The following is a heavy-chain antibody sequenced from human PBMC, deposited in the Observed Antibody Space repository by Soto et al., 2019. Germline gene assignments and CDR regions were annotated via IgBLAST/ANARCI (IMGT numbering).Heavy chain of an antibody. CDR1: GFIFGSYS. CDR3: ARGSGGTCYSADDC. Sequence: EVQLVESGGGLVNPGGSLRLSCAXSGFIFGSYSMNWVRQAPGKGLEWVSSISSSSSYIYYADSVEGRFTISRDNAKNSLYLQMDNLRAEDTAIYYCARGSGGTCYSADDCWGQGTLVTVSS. V-gene: IGHV3-21*01. D-gene: IGHD2-15*01. CDR2: ISSSSSYI. J-gene: IGHJ4*02.